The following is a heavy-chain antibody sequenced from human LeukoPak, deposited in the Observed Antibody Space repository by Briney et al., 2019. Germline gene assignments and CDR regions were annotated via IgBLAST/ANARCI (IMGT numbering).Heavy chain of an antibody. CDR3: ASWGAGGNS. V-gene: IGHV3-7*01. CDR2: INPDRSGK. D-gene: IGHD3-16*01. Sequence: GGSLRLSCEASGFTLSTYWMNWVRQVPGKGLDWVAYINPDRSGKRYVDSVKGRFTIARDNADNSLSSQMNSLRAEDTAVYYCASWGAGGNSWGQGTLVTVSS. J-gene: IGHJ4*02. CDR1: GFTLSTYW.